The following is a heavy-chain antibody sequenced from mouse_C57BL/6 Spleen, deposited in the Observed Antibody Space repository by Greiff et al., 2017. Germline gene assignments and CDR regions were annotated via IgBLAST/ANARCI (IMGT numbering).Heavy chain of an antibody. CDR1: GFTFSSYA. D-gene: IGHD1-1*01. Sequence: EVMLVESGGGLVKPGGSLKLSCAASGFTFSSYAMSWVRQTPEKRLEWVATISDGGSYTYYPDNVKGRFTISRDNAKNNLYLQMSHLKSEDTAMYYCARYGSSLFDYWGQGTTLTVSS. V-gene: IGHV5-4*03. CDR2: ISDGGSYT. CDR3: ARYGSSLFDY. J-gene: IGHJ2*01.